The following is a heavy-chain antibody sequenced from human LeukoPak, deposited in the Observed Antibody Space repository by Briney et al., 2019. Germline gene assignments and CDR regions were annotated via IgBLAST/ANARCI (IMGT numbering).Heavy chain of an antibody. J-gene: IGHJ4*02. CDR3: AGKAVAGPYFDF. CDR1: GGSISSSSYY. D-gene: IGHD6-19*01. Sequence: PSETLSLTCTVSGGSISSSSYYWGWIRQPPGKGLEWIGSIYYSGSTYYNPSLKSRVTISVDTSKNQFSLKLSSVTAADTAVYYCAGKAVAGPYFDFWGQGTLVTVSS. CDR2: IYYSGST. V-gene: IGHV4-39*07.